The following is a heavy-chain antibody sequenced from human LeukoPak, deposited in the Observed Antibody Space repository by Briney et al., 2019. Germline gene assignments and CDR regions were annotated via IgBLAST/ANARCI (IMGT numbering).Heavy chain of an antibody. J-gene: IGHJ4*02. CDR2: ISGSGGST. V-gene: IGHV3-23*01. CDR3: EDGSGSC. CDR1: GFTFRSYA. Sequence: GGSLRLSCAASGFTFRSYAMSWVREAPGKGLEWVSGISGSGGSTYYADSVKGRFTISRDNSKDTLYLQMNSLRAEDTAVYYCEDGSGSCWGQGTLVTVSS. D-gene: IGHD3-10*01.